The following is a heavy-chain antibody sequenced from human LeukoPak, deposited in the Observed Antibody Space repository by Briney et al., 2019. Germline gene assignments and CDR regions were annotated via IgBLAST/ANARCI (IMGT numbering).Heavy chain of an antibody. CDR2: ISGDGGST. CDR3: AEDMHEKASSGSYYYYYYYGMDV. Sequence: GGSLRLSCAASGFTFDDYAMHWVRQAPGKGLEWVSLISGDGGSTYYADSVKGRFTISRDNSKNSLYLQMNSLRTEDTALYYCAEDMHEKASSGSYYYYYYYGMDVWGQGTTVTVSS. V-gene: IGHV3-43*02. CDR1: GFTFDDYA. J-gene: IGHJ6*02. D-gene: IGHD1-26*01.